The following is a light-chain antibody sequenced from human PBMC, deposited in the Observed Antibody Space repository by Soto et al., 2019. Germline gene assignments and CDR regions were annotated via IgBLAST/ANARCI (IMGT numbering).Light chain of an antibody. Sequence: DIQMTQSPSSLSASVGDRVTITCRASQGISNYLAWYQQKPGKVPKLLIYDASTLQSGVPSRSSGSGSGTDFTLSSSSLQPEDVATYYCQKYNSAPRTFGQGTKLEIK. CDR3: QKYNSAPRT. CDR1: QGISNY. V-gene: IGKV1-27*01. CDR2: DAS. J-gene: IGKJ1*01.